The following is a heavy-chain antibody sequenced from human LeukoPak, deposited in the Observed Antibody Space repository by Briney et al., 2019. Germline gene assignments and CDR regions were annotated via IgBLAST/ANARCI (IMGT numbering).Heavy chain of an antibody. Sequence: GGSLRLSCAASGFTFRDYYMSWIRQAPGKGLEWVSYISSTGTTINYADSVKGRFTISRDSAKNSLYLQMNSLRAEDTAVYYCARDQFPYCSGGNCYHTFDYWGQGTLVTVSS. CDR1: GFTFRDYY. J-gene: IGHJ4*02. D-gene: IGHD2-15*01. CDR2: ISSTGTTI. V-gene: IGHV3-11*01. CDR3: ARDQFPYCSGGNCYHTFDY.